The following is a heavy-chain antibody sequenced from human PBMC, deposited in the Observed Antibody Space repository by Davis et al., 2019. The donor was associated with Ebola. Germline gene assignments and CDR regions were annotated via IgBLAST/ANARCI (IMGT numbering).Heavy chain of an antibody. CDR3: TRTGAGDAFDI. V-gene: IGHV3-21*01. Sequence: PGGSLRLSCEASGFTFSTYSMNWVRQSPGNGLEWVSSISSGSNRIYYADSMRGRFTISRDNAKNSLYLQMNSLRAEDTAIYYRTRTGAGDAFDIWGQGTTVTVS. J-gene: IGHJ3*02. CDR1: GFTFSTYS. CDR2: ISSGSNRI.